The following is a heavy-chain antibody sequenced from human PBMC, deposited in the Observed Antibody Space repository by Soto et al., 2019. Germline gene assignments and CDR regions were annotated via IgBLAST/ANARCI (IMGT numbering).Heavy chain of an antibody. V-gene: IGHV4-34*01. D-gene: IGHD6-25*01. CDR1: RGSFSGFY. CDR2: INHSGTT. CDR3: ARGRGYVYGSNFYGLDV. J-gene: IGHJ6*02. Sequence: SETLSLTCGVYRGSFSGFYWSWVRQTPGGGLEWIGEINHSGTTNYNPSFQNRVTISVDKSTNNFSLKMTSVTAADAAVYYCARGRGYVYGSNFYGLDVWGQGTTVTV.